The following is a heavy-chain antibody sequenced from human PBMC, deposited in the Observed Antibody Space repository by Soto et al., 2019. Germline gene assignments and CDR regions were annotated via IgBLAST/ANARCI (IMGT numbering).Heavy chain of an antibody. V-gene: IGHV5-51*01. CDR2: IYPGDSDT. CDR3: ASSYSNTDDYYYGMDV. D-gene: IGHD4-4*01. Sequence: PGQSMKISCKGSGYSFTSYWIGRVRQMTGKCLEWMGIIYPGDSDTRYSPSFQGQVTISADKSISTASRQWSSLKASGTDMYYCASSYSNTDDYYYGMDVWGQGTTVTVSS. CDR1: GYSFTSYW. J-gene: IGHJ6*02.